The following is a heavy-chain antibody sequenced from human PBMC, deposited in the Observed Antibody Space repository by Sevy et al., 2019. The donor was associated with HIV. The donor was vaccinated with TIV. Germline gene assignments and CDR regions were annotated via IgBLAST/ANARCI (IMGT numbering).Heavy chain of an antibody. D-gene: IGHD2-21*01. Sequence: GGSLRHSCAASGFTFSDYWMTWVRQAPGKDLEWVANIKRDESVKHYVDSVKGRFSVSRDNAKNSLYLHMNSLRADDTALYYCARDSSYCSGDKCYDVFDIWGQGTMVTVSS. J-gene: IGHJ3*02. V-gene: IGHV3-7*01. CDR1: GFTFSDYW. CDR3: ARDSSYCSGDKCYDVFDI. CDR2: IKRDESVK.